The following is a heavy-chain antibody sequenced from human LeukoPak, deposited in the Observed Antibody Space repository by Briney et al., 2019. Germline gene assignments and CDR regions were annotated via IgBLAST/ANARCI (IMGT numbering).Heavy chain of an antibody. CDR3: ARGGLLWFGELSIDY. CDR2: INSDGSST. V-gene: IGHV3-74*01. Sequence: GGSPRLSCAASGFTFSSYWMHWVRQAPGKGLVWVSRINSDGSSTSYADSVKGRFTISRDNAKNTLYLQMNSLRAEDTAVYYCARGGLLWFGELSIDYWGQGTLVTVSS. J-gene: IGHJ4*02. D-gene: IGHD3-10*01. CDR1: GFTFSSYW.